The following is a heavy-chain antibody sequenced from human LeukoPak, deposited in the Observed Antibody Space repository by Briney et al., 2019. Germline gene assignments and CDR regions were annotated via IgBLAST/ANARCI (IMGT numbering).Heavy chain of an antibody. CDR1: GGPISGYQ. V-gene: IGHV4-59*01. J-gene: IGHJ1*01. D-gene: IGHD3-22*01. CDR2: MYYRGTT. Sequence: PSETLSLTCSVSGGPISGYQWNWIRQPPGKGLEWIAYMYYRGTTNYRPSLRSRVTMSVDTSKNQFYLRLSSVTAADTAVYYCASVPADESTGYGRGYYQHWGQGTLVTVSS. CDR3: ASVPADESTGYGRGYYQH.